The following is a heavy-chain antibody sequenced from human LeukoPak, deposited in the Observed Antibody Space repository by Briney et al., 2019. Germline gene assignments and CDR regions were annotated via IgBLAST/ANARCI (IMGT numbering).Heavy chain of an antibody. CDR3: AKDPRITIFGVVIIASLYYFDY. Sequence: GGSLRLSCAASGFTFSSYAMSWVRQAPGKGLEWVSAISGSGGSTYYADSVKGRFTISRDNSKNTLYLQMNSLRAEDTAVYYCAKDPRITIFGVVIIASLYYFDYWGQGTLVTVSS. CDR2: ISGSGGST. D-gene: IGHD3-3*01. V-gene: IGHV3-23*01. CDR1: GFTFSSYA. J-gene: IGHJ4*02.